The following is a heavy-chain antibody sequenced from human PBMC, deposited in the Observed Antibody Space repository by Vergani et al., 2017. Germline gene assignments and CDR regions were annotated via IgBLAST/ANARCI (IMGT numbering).Heavy chain of an antibody. CDR3: AKDRYYDFWTLGGYMDV. CDR2: ISGSGGST. J-gene: IGHJ6*03. Sequence: VQLVESGGGVVQPGRSLRLSCAASGFTFGDYAMSWFRQAPGKGLEWVSAISGSGGSTYYADSVKGRFTISRDNSKNTLYLQMNSLRAEDTAVYYCAKDRYYDFWTLGGYMDVWGKGTTVTVSS. D-gene: IGHD3-3*01. CDR1: GFTFGDYA. V-gene: IGHV3-23*04.